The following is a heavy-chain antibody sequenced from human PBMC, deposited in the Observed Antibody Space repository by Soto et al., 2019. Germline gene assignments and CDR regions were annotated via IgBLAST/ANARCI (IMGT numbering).Heavy chain of an antibody. CDR2: ISGSGGST. J-gene: IGHJ5*02. D-gene: IGHD2-2*02. Sequence: GGSLRLSCAASGFTFSSYAMSWVRQAPGKGLEWASAISGSGGSTYYADSVKGRFTISRDNSKNTLYLQMNSLRAEDTAVYYCAKHLVGSILNWFDPWGQGTLVTVSS. V-gene: IGHV3-23*01. CDR3: AKHLVGSILNWFDP. CDR1: GFTFSSYA.